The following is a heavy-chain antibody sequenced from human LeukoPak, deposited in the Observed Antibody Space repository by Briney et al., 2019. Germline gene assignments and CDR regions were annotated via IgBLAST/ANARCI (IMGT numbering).Heavy chain of an antibody. CDR2: IYNSGGT. Sequence: SETLSLTCTVSGGSISSGGHYWSWIRQHPGKGLEWIGHIYNSGGTYYNPSPKSRVTISVDPSKNQFSLKLGSVTAADTAVYYCATGLGRGVMGYWGQGTLVTVS. CDR3: ATGLGRGVMGY. V-gene: IGHV4-31*03. J-gene: IGHJ4*02. CDR1: GGSISSGGHY. D-gene: IGHD3-10*01.